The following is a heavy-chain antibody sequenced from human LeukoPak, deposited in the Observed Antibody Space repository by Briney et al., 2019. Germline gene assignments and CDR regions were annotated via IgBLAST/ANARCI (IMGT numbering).Heavy chain of an antibody. CDR2: IWYDGSNK. CDR1: GFTFSSYG. CDR3: ARASGNRAIYYYYGMDV. J-gene: IGHJ6*02. V-gene: IGHV3-33*01. Sequence: QTGGSLRLSCAASGFTFSSYGMHWVRQAPGKGLEWVAVIWYDGSNKYYADSVKGRFTISRDNSKNTLYLQMNSLRVEDTAVYYCARASGNRAIYYYYGMDVWGQGTTVTVSS. D-gene: IGHD3-3*01.